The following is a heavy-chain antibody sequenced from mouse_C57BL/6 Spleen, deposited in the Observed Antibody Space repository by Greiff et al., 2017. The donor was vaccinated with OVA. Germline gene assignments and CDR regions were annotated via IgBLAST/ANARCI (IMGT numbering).Heavy chain of an antibody. V-gene: IGHV5-9-1*02. CDR3: TRSAGDGAWFAY. CDR1: GFTFSSYA. D-gene: IGHD3-1*01. Sequence: EVQVVESGEGLVKPGGSLKLSCAASGFTFSSYAMSWVRQTPEQRLEWVAYISSGGDYIYYADTVKGRFTISRDNARNTLYLQMSSLKSEDTAMYYCTRSAGDGAWFAYWGQGTLVTVSA. J-gene: IGHJ3*01. CDR2: ISSGGDYI.